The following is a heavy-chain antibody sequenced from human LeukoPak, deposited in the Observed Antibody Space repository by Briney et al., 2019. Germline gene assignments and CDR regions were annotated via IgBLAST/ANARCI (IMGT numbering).Heavy chain of an antibody. CDR3: AKDMSYGTYYYYYGMDV. CDR1: GFTFDDYA. V-gene: IGHV3-9*01. CDR2: ISWNSGSI. Sequence: GRSLRLSCAASGFTFDDYAMHWVRQAPGKGLEWVSGISWNSGSIGYADSVKGRFTISRDNAKNSLYLQMNSLRAEDTALYYCAKDMSYGTYYYYYGMDVWGQGTTVTVSS. D-gene: IGHD5-18*01. J-gene: IGHJ6*02.